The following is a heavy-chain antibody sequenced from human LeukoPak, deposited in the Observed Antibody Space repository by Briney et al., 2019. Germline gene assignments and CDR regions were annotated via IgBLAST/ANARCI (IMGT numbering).Heavy chain of an antibody. V-gene: IGHV3-11*01. CDR3: ARVRGSYSTDY. CDR2: ISGSGSSI. Sequence: GGSLRLSCAASGFTFSDYYMSWIRQAPGKGLEWVSYISGSGSSIYYSDSLKGRFTISRDNAKNSLYLQMNSLRAEDTAVYYCARVRGSYSTDYWGQGTLVTVSS. CDR1: GFTFSDYY. D-gene: IGHD1-26*01. J-gene: IGHJ4*02.